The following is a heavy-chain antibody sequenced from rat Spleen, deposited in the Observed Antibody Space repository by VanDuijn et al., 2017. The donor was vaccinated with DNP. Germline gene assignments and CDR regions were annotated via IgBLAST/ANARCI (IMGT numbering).Heavy chain of an antibody. CDR1: GFLLTSYG. D-gene: IGHD1-11*01. V-gene: IGHV2-16*01. J-gene: IGHJ2*01. CDR3: ARRNGGLDY. Sequence: QVQLKESGPGLVQPSQTLSLTCTVSGFLLTSYGVVWVRQPPGKGLEWIGAMWSGGVTDYNSALKSRLTISRDTSKSQVFLKMNSLQTEDTAMYFCARRNGGLDYWGQGVMVTVSS. CDR2: MWSGGVT.